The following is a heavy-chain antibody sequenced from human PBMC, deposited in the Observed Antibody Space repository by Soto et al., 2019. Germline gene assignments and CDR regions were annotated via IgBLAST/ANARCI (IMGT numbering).Heavy chain of an antibody. Sequence: ASVKVSCKASGYTFTSYAMHWVRQAPGQRLEWMGWINADNGNTNYAQKFQGRVTMTRDTSASTAYMELRSLRSDDTAVYYCARRSGGSDYYYYYMDVWGKGTTVTVSS. CDR2: INADNGNT. D-gene: IGHD2-15*01. CDR3: ARRSGGSDYYYYYMDV. V-gene: IGHV1-3*01. CDR1: GYTFTSYA. J-gene: IGHJ6*03.